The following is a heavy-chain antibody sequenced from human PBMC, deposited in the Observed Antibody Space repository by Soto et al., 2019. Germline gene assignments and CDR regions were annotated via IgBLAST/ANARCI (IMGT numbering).Heavy chain of an antibody. CDR1: GYTFTSCG. V-gene: IGHV1-18*01. CDR2: ISAYNGNT. CDR3: ARARDLIISAWFDP. Sequence: ASVKVSCKASGYTFTSCGISWVRQAPGQGLEWMGWISAYNGNTNYAQKLQGRVTMTTDTSTSTAYMELRSLRSDDTAVYYSARARDLIISAWFDPWGQGTLVTVSS. J-gene: IGHJ5*02. D-gene: IGHD3-3*02.